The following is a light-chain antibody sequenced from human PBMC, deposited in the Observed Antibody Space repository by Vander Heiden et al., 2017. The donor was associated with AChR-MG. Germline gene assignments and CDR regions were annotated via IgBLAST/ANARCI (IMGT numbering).Light chain of an antibody. CDR2: SNV. CDR1: RFNIGAPYD. J-gene: IGLJ3*02. CDR3: QSYDTTLSAWV. V-gene: IGLV1-40*01. Sequence: QSVLTPPPSISGTPGPRVTISCDGKRFNIGAPYDVHWYQQRPGAAPKLLIFSNVNRPSGVPDRFSGSKSGSSASLAITGVQTEDEADYYCQSYDTTLSAWVFGGGTRLTGL.